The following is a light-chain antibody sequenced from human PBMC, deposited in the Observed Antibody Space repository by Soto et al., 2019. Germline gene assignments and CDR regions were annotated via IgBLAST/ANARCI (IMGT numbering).Light chain of an antibody. Sequence: IVLTQSPGTLSLSPGERATLSCKSSQRVSRSNIGWYQQKPGQAPSLLIYGASKRTTGVPDRFSGSGSDTEFILIISRLEPEDFAVYYCHHYCSPLLPFGGGTKVEIK. CDR2: GAS. CDR1: QRVSRSN. CDR3: HHYCSPLLP. J-gene: IGKJ4*01. V-gene: IGKV3-20*01.